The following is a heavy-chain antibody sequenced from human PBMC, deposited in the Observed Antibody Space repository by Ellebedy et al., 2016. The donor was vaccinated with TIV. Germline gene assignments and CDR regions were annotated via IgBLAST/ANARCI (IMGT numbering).Heavy chain of an antibody. Sequence: MPSETLSLTCTVSGGSISSSNCYWGWIRQPPGKELEWIGSIYYSGSTNYNPSLKSRVTISVDKSKNQFSLKLTSVTAADTAVYYCARAPAGTQQSPLDYWGQGTLVTVSS. CDR2: IYYSGST. D-gene: IGHD6-13*01. V-gene: IGHV4-39*07. J-gene: IGHJ4*02. CDR3: ARAPAGTQQSPLDY. CDR1: GGSISSSNCY.